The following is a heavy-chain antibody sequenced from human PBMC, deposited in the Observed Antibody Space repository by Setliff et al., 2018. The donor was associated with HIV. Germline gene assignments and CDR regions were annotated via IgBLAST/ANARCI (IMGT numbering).Heavy chain of an antibody. Sequence: PSETLSLTCTVSGGSISRYYWSWIRQPAGKGLEWIGRIYPSGNINYNPSLKSRVTISLDTSKNQFSLKLSSVTAADTAVYYCARDQADVYNYLLSGAFDFWGQGAMVTVSS. V-gene: IGHV4-4*07. CDR3: ARDQADVYNYLLSGAFDF. CDR1: GGSISRYY. D-gene: IGHD3-10*01. J-gene: IGHJ3*01. CDR2: IYPSGNI.